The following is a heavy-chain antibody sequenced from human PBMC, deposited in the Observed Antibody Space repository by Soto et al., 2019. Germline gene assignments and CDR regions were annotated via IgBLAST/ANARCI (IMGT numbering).Heavy chain of an antibody. Sequence: EVQLVESGGGLVQPGGSLKHSCAASGFTFSGSAMHWVRQASGKWLEWVGRIRSKANSYATAYAASVKGRFTISRDDSKNTAYLQMNTLKTEDTAVYYCTSRDPNTYYYDSSEYYFDYWGQGTLVTVSS. J-gene: IGHJ4*02. D-gene: IGHD3-22*01. V-gene: IGHV3-73*01. CDR2: IRSKANSYAT. CDR3: TSRDPNTYYYDSSEYYFDY. CDR1: GFTFSGSA.